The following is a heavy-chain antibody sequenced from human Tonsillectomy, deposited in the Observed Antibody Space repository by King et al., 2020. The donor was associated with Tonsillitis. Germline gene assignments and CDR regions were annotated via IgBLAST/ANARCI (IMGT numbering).Heavy chain of an antibody. V-gene: IGHV3-23*04. CDR2: LSGSGGTT. CDR3: ARDGRGGPYYLDV. Sequence: VQLVESGGGLEQPGGSLRLSCTASGFTFSSYAMDWVRQAPGKGLEWVSGLSGSGGTTYYADSVKGRFTISRDNSKNTLYLQMNSLRAEDTAVYYCARDGRGGPYYLDVWGKGTLVTVSS. J-gene: IGHJ6*03. CDR1: GFTFSSYA. D-gene: IGHD3-16*01.